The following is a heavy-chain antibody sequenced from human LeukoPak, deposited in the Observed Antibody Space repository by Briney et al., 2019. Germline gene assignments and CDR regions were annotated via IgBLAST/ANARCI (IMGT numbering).Heavy chain of an antibody. J-gene: IGHJ3*02. Sequence: GASVKVSCKASGGTFSSYAISWVRQAPGQGLEWMGGIIPIFGTANYAQKFQGRVTITADESTSTAYMELSSLRSEDTAVYYCARGLPGSSSWWGAFDIWGQGTMVTVSS. D-gene: IGHD6-13*01. CDR2: IIPIFGTA. V-gene: IGHV1-69*13. CDR3: ARGLPGSSSWWGAFDI. CDR1: GGTFSSYA.